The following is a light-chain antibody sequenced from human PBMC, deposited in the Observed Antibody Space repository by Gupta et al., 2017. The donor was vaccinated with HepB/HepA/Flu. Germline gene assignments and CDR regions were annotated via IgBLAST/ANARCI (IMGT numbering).Light chain of an antibody. J-gene: IGLJ3*02. CDR1: SSDVGGYNY. V-gene: IGLV2-14*01. CDR3: SSYTSSSTWV. Sequence: QSALTQHASVSGSPGQSITISCTGTSSDVGGYNYVSWYQQHPGKAPKLMIYDVSNRPSGVSNRFSGSKSDNTASLTISGLQAEDEADYYCSSYTSSSTWVFGGGTKLTVL. CDR2: DVS.